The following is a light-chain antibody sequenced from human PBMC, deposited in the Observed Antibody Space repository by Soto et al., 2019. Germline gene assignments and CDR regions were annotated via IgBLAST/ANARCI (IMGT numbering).Light chain of an antibody. J-gene: IGKJ2*01. CDR1: QSVGTY. CDR2: DAS. V-gene: IGKV3-11*01. Sequence: VLTQSPATLSLSPGESVTLSCRASQSVGTYLAWYQQKPARAPNLLIFDASRRAPGIPARFSGAVSGTDFTLTISNVEPDDFGIYYCQQRASLPQEYTFGQGTKLEIK. CDR3: QQRASLPQEYT.